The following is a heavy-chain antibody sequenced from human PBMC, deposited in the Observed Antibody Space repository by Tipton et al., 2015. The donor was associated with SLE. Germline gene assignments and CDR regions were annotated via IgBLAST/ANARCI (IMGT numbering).Heavy chain of an antibody. CDR2: IKQDGSEK. V-gene: IGHV3-7*01. Sequence: SLRLSCAASGFTFSSYWMSWVRQAPGKGLEWVANIKQDGSEKYYVDSVKGRFTISRDNAKNSLYLQMNSLRAEDTAVYYCARDGVAAAGTLDYWGQGTLVTVSS. J-gene: IGHJ4*02. CDR3: ARDGVAAAGTLDY. CDR1: GFTFSSYW. D-gene: IGHD6-13*01.